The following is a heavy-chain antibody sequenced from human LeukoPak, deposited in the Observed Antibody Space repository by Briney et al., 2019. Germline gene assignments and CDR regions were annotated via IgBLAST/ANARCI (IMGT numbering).Heavy chain of an antibody. CDR1: GGSFSGYY. CDR2: INHSGST. CDR3: ASSKYYGSGSPKRFDP. V-gene: IGHV4-34*01. D-gene: IGHD3-10*01. Sequence: SETLSLTCAVYGGSFSGYYWSWIRQPPGKGLEWIGEINHSGSTNYNPSPKSRVTISVDTSKNQFSLKLSSVTAADTAVYYCASSKYYGSGSPKRFDPWGQGTLVTVSS. J-gene: IGHJ5*02.